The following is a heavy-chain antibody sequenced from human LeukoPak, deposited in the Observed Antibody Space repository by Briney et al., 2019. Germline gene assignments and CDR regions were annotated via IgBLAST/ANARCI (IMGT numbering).Heavy chain of an antibody. D-gene: IGHD3-3*01. CDR1: GFSFNIYA. CDR2: IGSGSVDK. Sequence: GGSLRLSCAASGFSFNIYAMGWVRQAPGKGLEWVSVIGSGSVDKHYADTVRGRFGISRDNSKNRLFLQMNSLRVEDSGVYYCAKRVPLTALDSWGQGTLVTVSS. CDR3: AKRVPLTALDS. V-gene: IGHV3-23*01. J-gene: IGHJ5*01.